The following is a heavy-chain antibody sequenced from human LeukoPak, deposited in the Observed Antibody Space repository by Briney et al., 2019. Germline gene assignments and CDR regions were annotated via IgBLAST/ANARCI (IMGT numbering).Heavy chain of an antibody. CDR1: AYSITSGYY. V-gene: IGHV4-38-2*02. CDR3: ARGFVRYSSGLS. CDR2: IYHSGST. D-gene: IGHD6-19*01. J-gene: IGHJ5*02. Sequence: SETLSLTCTVSAYSITSGYYWGWIRQPPGKGLGWIGSIYHSGSTYHNPSLKSRVTISVDTSKNQFSLKLNSVTAADTAVYYCARGFVRYSSGLSWGQGTLVTVSS.